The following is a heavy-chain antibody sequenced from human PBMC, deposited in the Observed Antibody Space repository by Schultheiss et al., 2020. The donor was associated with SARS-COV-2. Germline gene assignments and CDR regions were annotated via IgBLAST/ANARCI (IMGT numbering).Heavy chain of an antibody. Sequence: SETLSLTCAVYGGSFSGYYWSWIRQPPGKGLEWIGEINHSGSTNYNPSLKSRVTISVDTSKNQFSLKLSSVTAADTAVYYCARDSVYKYGMDVWGQGIMVTVSS. V-gene: IGHV4-34*01. CDR2: INHSGST. CDR3: ARDSVYKYGMDV. J-gene: IGHJ6*02. CDR1: GGSFSGYY. D-gene: IGHD1-14*01.